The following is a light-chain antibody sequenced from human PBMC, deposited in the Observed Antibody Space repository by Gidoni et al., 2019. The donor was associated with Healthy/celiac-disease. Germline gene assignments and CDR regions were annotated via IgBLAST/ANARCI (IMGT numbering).Light chain of an antibody. Sequence: DIQMTQSPSSLSASVGDRVTITCRASQSISSYLIWYQQKPGKAPKLLIYAASSLQSGVPSRFSGSGSGTDFTLTISSLQPEDFATYYCQQSYSTPNFGGGTKVEIK. CDR3: QQSYSTPN. V-gene: IGKV1-39*01. CDR2: AAS. J-gene: IGKJ4*01. CDR1: QSISSY.